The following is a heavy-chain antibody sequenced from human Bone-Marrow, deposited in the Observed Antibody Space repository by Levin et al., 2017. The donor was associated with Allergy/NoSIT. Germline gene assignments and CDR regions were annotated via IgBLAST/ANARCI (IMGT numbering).Heavy chain of an antibody. J-gene: IGHJ5*02. V-gene: IGHV3-7*01. CDR1: GFTFSDYW. CDR3: ATEGLFRKFFRS. CDR2: IKHDGSDK. Sequence: GGSLRLSCAASGFTFSDYWMSWVRQAPGKGLEWLANIKHDGSDKYHVDSVKGRFSISRDNAKNSLYLQMNSLRAEDTAVYYCATEGLFRKFFRSWGQGTLVTVSS. D-gene: IGHD3-22*01.